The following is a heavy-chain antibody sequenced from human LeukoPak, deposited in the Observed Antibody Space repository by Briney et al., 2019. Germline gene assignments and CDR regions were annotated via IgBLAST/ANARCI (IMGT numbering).Heavy chain of an antibody. J-gene: IGHJ4*02. CDR1: GFTFSRYW. CDR2: IKQDGSEK. D-gene: IGHD6-19*01. CDR3: ARISGWLATFDY. V-gene: IGHV3-7*01. Sequence: PGGSLRLSCAASGFTFSRYWMTWVRQAPGKGLEWVTNIKQDGSEKYYVDSVKGRFTISRDNAKNSLYLQMNSLRAEDTAVYYCARISGWLATFDYWGQGTPVTVSS.